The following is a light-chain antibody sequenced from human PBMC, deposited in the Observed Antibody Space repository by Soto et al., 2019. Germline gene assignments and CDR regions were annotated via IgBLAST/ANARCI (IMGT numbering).Light chain of an antibody. Sequence: QSALTQPASVSGSPGQSITISCTGTSNDVGGYNFVSWYQQLPGKAPKLIIYEVSNRPSGVSNRFSGSKSGNTASLTISGLQAEDEADYYCSSYTSSSTLVFGTGTKLTVL. CDR3: SSYTSSSTLV. CDR2: EVS. J-gene: IGLJ1*01. V-gene: IGLV2-14*01. CDR1: SNDVGGYNF.